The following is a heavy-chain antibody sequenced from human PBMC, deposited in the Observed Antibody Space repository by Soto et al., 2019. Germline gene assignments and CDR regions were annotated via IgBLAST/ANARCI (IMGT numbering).Heavy chain of an antibody. CDR2: ISYDGSNK. D-gene: IGHD3-16*01. CDR1: GFTFSSYG. Sequence: QVQLVESGGGVVQPGRSLRLSCAASGFTFSSYGMHWVRQAPGKGLEWVAVISYDGSNKYYADSVKGRFTISRDNSKNTLYLQMNSLRDEDTVVYYCAKDLGHGGRGAFDIWGQGTMVTVSS. J-gene: IGHJ3*02. V-gene: IGHV3-30*18. CDR3: AKDLGHGGRGAFDI.